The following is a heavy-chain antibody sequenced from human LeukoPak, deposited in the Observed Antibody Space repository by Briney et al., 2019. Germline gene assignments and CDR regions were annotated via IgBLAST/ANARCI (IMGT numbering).Heavy chain of an antibody. CDR3: ARGAPFYCSSTSCYTPIWFDA. D-gene: IGHD2-2*02. CDR1: GYTFTSYD. V-gene: IGHV1-8*01. CDR2: MNPNSGNT. J-gene: IGHJ5*02. Sequence: AASVKVSCTASGYTFTSYDINWVRQATGQGREWMGWMNPNSGNTGYAQKFQGRVTMTRNTSISTAYMELSSLRSEDTAVYYCARGAPFYCSSTSCYTPIWFDAWGQGTLVTVSS.